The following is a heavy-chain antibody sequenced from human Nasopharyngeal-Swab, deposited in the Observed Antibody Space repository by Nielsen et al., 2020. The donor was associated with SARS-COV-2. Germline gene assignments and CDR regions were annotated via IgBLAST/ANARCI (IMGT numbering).Heavy chain of an antibody. CDR2: IYPGDSDT. CDR1: GYSFTSYW. D-gene: IGHD3-3*01. CDR3: ARRSSYYDFWGGYYVFDY. J-gene: IGHJ4*02. V-gene: IGHV5-51*01. Sequence: SFKGSGYSFTSYWIGWVRQLPGKGLEWMGIIYPGDSDTRYSPSFQGQVTISADKSISTAYLQWSSLKASDTAMYYCARRSSYYDFWGGYYVFDYWGQGTLVTVSS.